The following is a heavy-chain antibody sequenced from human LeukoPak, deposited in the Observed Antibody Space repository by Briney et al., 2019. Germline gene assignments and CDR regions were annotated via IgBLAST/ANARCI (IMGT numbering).Heavy chain of an antibody. Sequence: ETLSLTCTVSGGSISSYYWSWVRQAPGKGLEWVANIKQDGSEKYYVDSVKGRFTISRDNAKNSLYLQMNSLRAEDTAVYYCARVAPIVVVITTYYFDYWGQGTLVTVSS. J-gene: IGHJ4*02. D-gene: IGHD3-22*01. V-gene: IGHV3-7*01. CDR3: ARVAPIVVVITTYYFDY. CDR1: GGSISSYY. CDR2: IKQDGSEK.